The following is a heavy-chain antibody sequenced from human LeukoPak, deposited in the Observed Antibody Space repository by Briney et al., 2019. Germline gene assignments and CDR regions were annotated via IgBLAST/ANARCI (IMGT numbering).Heavy chain of an antibody. CDR3: ARGGRSSWFRPALYYYYYMDV. V-gene: IGHV1-8*01. CDR2: MNPNSGNT. CDR1: GYTFTSHD. Sequence: ASVKVSCKASGYTFTSHDIDWVRQATGQGLEWMGWMNPNSGNTGYAQKFQGRVTMTRNTSISTAYMELSSLRSEDTAVYYCARGGRSSWFRPALYYYYYMDVWGKGTTVTVSS. J-gene: IGHJ6*03. D-gene: IGHD6-13*01.